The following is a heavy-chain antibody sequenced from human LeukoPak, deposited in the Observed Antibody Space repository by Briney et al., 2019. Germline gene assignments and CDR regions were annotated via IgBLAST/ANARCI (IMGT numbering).Heavy chain of an antibody. Sequence: SETLSLTCTVSGGSISSGGYYWSWIRQHPGKGLEWIGYIYYSGSTNYNPSLKSRVTISVDTSKNQFSLKLSSVTAADTAVYYCARHGLYSYGYERRRHDAFDIWGQGTMVTVSS. CDR1: GGSISSGGYY. CDR3: ARHGLYSYGYERRRHDAFDI. D-gene: IGHD5-18*01. CDR2: IYYSGST. J-gene: IGHJ3*02. V-gene: IGHV4-61*08.